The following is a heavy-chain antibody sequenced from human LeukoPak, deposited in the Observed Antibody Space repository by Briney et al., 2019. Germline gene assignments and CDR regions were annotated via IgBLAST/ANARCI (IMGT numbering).Heavy chain of an antibody. CDR1: GGSISSSSYY. V-gene: IGHV4-39*07. J-gene: IGHJ6*03. Sequence: SETLSLTCTVSGGSISSSSYYWSWIRQPPGKGLEWIGEINHSGRTNYNPPLKSRVTISVDTSKNQFSLKLSSVTAADTAVYYCARAIRYFGYYYYYMDVWGKGTTVTISS. D-gene: IGHD3-9*01. CDR2: INHSGRT. CDR3: ARAIRYFGYYYYYMDV.